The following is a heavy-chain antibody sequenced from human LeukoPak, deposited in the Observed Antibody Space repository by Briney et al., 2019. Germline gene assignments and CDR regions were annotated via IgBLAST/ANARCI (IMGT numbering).Heavy chain of an antibody. CDR2: INPNSGGT. CDR3: ALRYDFWSGYWKTNYYFDY. D-gene: IGHD3-3*01. CDR1: GYTFTGYY. Sequence: ASVKVSCKASGYTFTGYYMHWVRQAPGQGLEWMGWINPNSGGTNYAQKFQGRVTMTRDTSISTAYMRLSRLRSDDTAVYYCALRYDFWSGYWKTNYYFDYWGQGTLVTVSS. J-gene: IGHJ4*02. V-gene: IGHV1-2*02.